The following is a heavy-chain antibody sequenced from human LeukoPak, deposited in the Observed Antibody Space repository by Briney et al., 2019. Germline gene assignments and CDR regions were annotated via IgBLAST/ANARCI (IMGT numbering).Heavy chain of an antibody. CDR2: ISYDGSIN. CDR3: ARDRRYCSGGSCYFDYFFDY. D-gene: IGHD2-15*01. V-gene: IGHV3-30-3*01. CDR1: GFTFNSYA. J-gene: IGHJ4*02. Sequence: GGSLRLSCAASGFTFNSYAVHWVRQAPGKGLEWVAVISYDGSINFYAASVKGRFTISRDNSKNTLYLQMNSLRAQDTALYFCARDRRYCSGGSCYFDYFFDYWGQGTLVTVSS.